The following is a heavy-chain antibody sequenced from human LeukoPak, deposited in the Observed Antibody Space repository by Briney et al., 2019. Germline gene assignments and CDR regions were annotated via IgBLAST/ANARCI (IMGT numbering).Heavy chain of an antibody. CDR1: GYNFTGYY. CDR3: ARDGGSWDY. Sequence: ASVQVSCKASGYNFTGYYLLGVRRAPGQGLEWMEWINPKSGTTDFAQEFQGRVTFTRNTASTTAYTEMTGLTSDDTAVYYWARDGGSWDYLGQGTLVTVSS. CDR2: INPKSGTT. V-gene: IGHV1-2*02. D-gene: IGHD1-26*01. J-gene: IGHJ4*02.